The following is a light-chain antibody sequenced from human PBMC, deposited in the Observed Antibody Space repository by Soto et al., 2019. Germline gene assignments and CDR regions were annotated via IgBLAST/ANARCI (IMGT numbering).Light chain of an antibody. CDR1: QSVRDN. CDR3: HQYDYWPLT. Sequence: EIVMTQSPATLSVSPGERATLSCRASQSVRDNVAWYQQKPGQAPGLLIYGTSIRATGIPARFSGSGSDTEFTLTISSLQSEDFATYYCHQYDYWPLTFGRGTKVDIK. V-gene: IGKV3-15*01. J-gene: IGKJ3*01. CDR2: GTS.